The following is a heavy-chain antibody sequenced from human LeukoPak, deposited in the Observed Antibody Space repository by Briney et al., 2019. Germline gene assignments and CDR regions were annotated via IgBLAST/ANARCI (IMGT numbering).Heavy chain of an antibody. J-gene: IGHJ4*02. CDR3: ARDDAFIAVAGTPDY. CDR1: GYTFTSYG. V-gene: IGHV1-8*02. Sequence: GASVKVSCKASGYTFTSYGINWVRQATGQGLEWMAWMNPNSGYTGYAQKFQGRVTMTRDTSISTAYMELSRLRSDDTAVYYCARDDAFIAVAGTPDYWGQGTLVTVSS. D-gene: IGHD6-19*01. CDR2: MNPNSGYT.